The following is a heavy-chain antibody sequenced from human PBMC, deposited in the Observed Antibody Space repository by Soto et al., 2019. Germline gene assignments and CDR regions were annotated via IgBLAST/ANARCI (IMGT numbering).Heavy chain of an antibody. CDR1: GGSISSSSYY. D-gene: IGHD1-7*01. CDR3: VTGNYRDDY. CDR2: IYYSGST. V-gene: IGHV4-39*07. J-gene: IGHJ4*02. Sequence: SETLSLTCTVSGGSISSSSYYWGWIRQPPGKGLEWIGSIYYSGSTYYNPSLKSRVTISVDTSKNQFSLKLSSVTAAETAVYYCVTGNYRDDYWGQGTLVTVSS.